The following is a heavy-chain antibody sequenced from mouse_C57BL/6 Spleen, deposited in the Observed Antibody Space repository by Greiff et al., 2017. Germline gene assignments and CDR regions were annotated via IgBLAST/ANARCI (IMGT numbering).Heavy chain of an antibody. D-gene: IGHD1-1*01. CDR3: ARRPQFITHFDY. CDR1: GYTFTDYY. V-gene: IGHV1-19*01. CDR2: INPYNGGT. J-gene: IGHJ2*01. Sequence: EVQLQQSGPVLVKPGASVKMSCKASGYTFTDYYMNWVKQSHGKSLEWIGVINPYNGGTSYNQKFKGKATLTVDKSSSTAYMELNSLTSEDSAVYDCARRPQFITHFDYWGQGTTLTVSS.